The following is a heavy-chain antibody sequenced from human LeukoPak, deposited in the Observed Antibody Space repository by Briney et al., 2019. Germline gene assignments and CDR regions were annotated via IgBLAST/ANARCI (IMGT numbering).Heavy chain of an antibody. V-gene: IGHV3-7*01. J-gene: IGHJ4*02. CDR2: IKQDGSQK. CDR3: ARIGYSSSCTDY. CDR1: GFSFSNYW. Sequence: GGSLRLSRAASGFSFSNYWMTWVRQAPGRGLEWVANIKQDGSQKYYVDSVKGRFTISRDNAKNSVYLQMNSLRAGDTAVYYCARIGYSSSCTDYWGQGTLVTVSS. D-gene: IGHD2-2*01.